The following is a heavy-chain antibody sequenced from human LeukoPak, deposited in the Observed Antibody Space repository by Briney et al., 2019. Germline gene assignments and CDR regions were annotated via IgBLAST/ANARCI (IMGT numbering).Heavy chain of an antibody. J-gene: IGHJ3*02. CDR2: ISGSGGST. Sequence: GGSLRLSCAASGFTFSSYAMSWVRQAPGKGLEWVSAISGSGGSTYYADSVKGRFTISRDNSKNTLYLQMNSLRAEDTAVYYCAKNLYYYDSSGYYPDAFDIWGRGTMVTVSS. CDR1: GFTFSSYA. V-gene: IGHV3-23*01. CDR3: AKNLYYYDSSGYYPDAFDI. D-gene: IGHD3-22*01.